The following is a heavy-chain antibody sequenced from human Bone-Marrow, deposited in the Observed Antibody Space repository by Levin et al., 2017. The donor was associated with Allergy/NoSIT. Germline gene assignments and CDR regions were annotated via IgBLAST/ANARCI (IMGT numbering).Heavy chain of an antibody. D-gene: IGHD6-13*01. CDR2: IYFNGNS. CDR1: GGSISTYY. J-gene: IGHJ6*02. Sequence: NTSETLSLTCTVSGGSISTYYWTWIRQSPAGGLEWIAQIYFNGNSNYNPSLGSRATISVDTSKNQFSLTLTSVIAADAGIYFCARQSRNHYFYGMDIWGPGTTVTVSS. V-gene: IGHV4-59*13. CDR3: ARQSRNHYFYGMDI.